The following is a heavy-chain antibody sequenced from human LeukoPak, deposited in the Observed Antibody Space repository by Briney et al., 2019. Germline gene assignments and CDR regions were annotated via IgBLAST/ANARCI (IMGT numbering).Heavy chain of an antibody. V-gene: IGHV3-20*04. CDR3: ARDHLSTTVRSFDY. Sequence: GGSLRLSCAASGFTFSSYEMNWVRQAPGKGLEWVSGINWNGGSTAYADSVKGRFTISRDNAKNSLYLQMNSLRAEDTALYYCARDHLSTTVRSFDYWGQGTLVTVSS. CDR1: GFTFSSYE. J-gene: IGHJ4*02. CDR2: INWNGGST. D-gene: IGHD4-17*01.